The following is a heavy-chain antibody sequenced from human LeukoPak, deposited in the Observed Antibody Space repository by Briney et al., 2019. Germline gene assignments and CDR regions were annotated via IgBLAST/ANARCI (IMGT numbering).Heavy chain of an antibody. D-gene: IGHD6-13*01. CDR3: ARGNRLYSSSWSSLPFDI. Sequence: GASVKVSCKASGYIFTDYDINWVRQATGQGLEWMGLTNPISGYTGSAQKFQGRVTMTRDTSISTAYLELSSLRSDDTAVYYCARGNRLYSSSWSSLPFDIWGQGTMVTVSS. J-gene: IGHJ3*02. CDR2: TNPISGYT. V-gene: IGHV1-8*01. CDR1: GYIFTDYD.